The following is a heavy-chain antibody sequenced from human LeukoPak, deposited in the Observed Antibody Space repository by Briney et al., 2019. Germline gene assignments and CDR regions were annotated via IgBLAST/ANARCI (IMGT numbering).Heavy chain of an antibody. V-gene: IGHV3-7*01. J-gene: IGHJ6*03. CDR3: ATTGTVTTYALRYYYYMDV. D-gene: IGHD4-11*01. CDR2: IKQDGSEK. CDR1: GFTFSSYW. Sequence: GGSLRLSCAASGFTFSSYWMSWVRQAPGKGLEWVANIKQDGSEKYYVDSVKGRFTISRDNSKNTLYLQMNSLRAEDTAVYYCATTGTVTTYALRYYYYMDVWGKGTTVTVSS.